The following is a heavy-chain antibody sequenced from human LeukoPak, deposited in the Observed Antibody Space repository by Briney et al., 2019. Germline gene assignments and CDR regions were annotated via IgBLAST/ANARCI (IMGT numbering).Heavy chain of an antibody. CDR3: ARDSSSFEDYYYYYMDV. J-gene: IGHJ6*03. D-gene: IGHD6-6*01. CDR2: IKQDGSEK. CDR1: GFTFSSYW. V-gene: IGHV3-7*01. Sequence: GGSLRLSCAASGFTFSSYWMSWVRQAPGKGLEWVANIKQDGSEKYYVDSVKGRFTISRDNAKDSLYLQMNSLRAEDTAVYYCARDSSSFEDYYYYYMDVWGKGTTVTVSS.